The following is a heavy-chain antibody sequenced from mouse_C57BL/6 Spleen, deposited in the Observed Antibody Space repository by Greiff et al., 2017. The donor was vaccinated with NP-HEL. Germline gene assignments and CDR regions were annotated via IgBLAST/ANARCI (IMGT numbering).Heavy chain of an antibody. CDR2: INPYNGDT. CDR3: AREDYYGCYGSSYAMDY. V-gene: IGHV1-37*01. CDR1: GYSFTGYF. D-gene: IGHD1-1*01. Sequence: EVQLQESGPELVKPGASVKISCKASGYSFTGYFMNWVKQSHGKSLEWIGRINPYNGDTFYNQKFKGKATLTVDKSSSTAYMQLLSLTSEDFAVYYCAREDYYGCYGSSYAMDYWGQGTSVTVSA. J-gene: IGHJ4*01.